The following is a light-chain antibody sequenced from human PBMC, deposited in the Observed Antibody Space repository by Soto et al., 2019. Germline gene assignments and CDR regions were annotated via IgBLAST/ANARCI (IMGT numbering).Light chain of an antibody. Sequence: EIVLKQSPVTLSLSPGERATLSCRASQSVSSKLAWYQQKLGQAPRLLIYDASRRATGIPDRFSGSGSGTDFTLTISRLEPEDFVVYYCQQYGRSPTFGQGTKVDIK. J-gene: IGKJ1*01. CDR2: DAS. CDR1: QSVSSK. V-gene: IGKV3-20*01. CDR3: QQYGRSPT.